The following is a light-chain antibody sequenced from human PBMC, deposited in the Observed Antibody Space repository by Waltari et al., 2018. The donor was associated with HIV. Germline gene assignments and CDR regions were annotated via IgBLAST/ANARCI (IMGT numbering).Light chain of an antibody. CDR2: EVT. Sequence: QSALTQPASVSGSPGQSITISCTGTISDIGSYNLVSWYQQYPGRAPKLRIYEVTKRPSGVTDRFSGSKSGNRASLTVAGLKVEDEADYYCCSYAGGRVFVLVGGGTRLTV. CDR1: ISDIGSYNL. CDR3: CSYAGGRVFVL. J-gene: IGLJ2*01. V-gene: IGLV2-23*02.